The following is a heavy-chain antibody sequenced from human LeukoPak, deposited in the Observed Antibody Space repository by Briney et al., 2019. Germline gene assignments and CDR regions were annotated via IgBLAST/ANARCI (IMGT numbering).Heavy chain of an antibody. J-gene: IGHJ6*03. CDR2: INPKSSGT. CDR1: GYTFTDYS. V-gene: IGHV1-2*02. CDR3: ARVFDTYYMDV. Sequence: ASVEVSCKASGYTFTDYSLHWVRLAPGQGLEWMGWINPKSSGTNYAQKFQDRVTMTSDTSISTAYMELMRLRSDDTAVYYCARVFDTYYMDVWGKGTTVTVSS.